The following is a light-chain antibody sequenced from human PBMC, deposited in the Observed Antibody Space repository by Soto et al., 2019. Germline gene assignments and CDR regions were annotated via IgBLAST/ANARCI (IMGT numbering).Light chain of an antibody. J-gene: IGLJ3*02. CDR1: SSVVGGYNY. Sequence: QSALTQPASVSGSPGQSITISCTGTSSVVGGYNYVSWYQQHPGKAPKLMIYEVSNRPSGVSNRFSGSKSGNTASLTISGLQAEDEADYYCSSHTTSSTHWVFGGGTKVTVL. V-gene: IGLV2-14*01. CDR3: SSHTTSSTHWV. CDR2: EVS.